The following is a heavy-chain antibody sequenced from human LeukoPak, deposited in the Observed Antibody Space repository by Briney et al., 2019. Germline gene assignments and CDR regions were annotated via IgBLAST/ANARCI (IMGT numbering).Heavy chain of an antibody. CDR1: GYSFTSYW. CDR3: ARRPGSRYYDSSGHNWFDP. Sequence: PGESLKISCKGSGYSFTSYWIGWVRQMPGKGLEWMGIIYPGDSDTRYSPSFQGQVTISADKSISTAYLQWSSLKASDTAMYYCARRPGSRYYDSSGHNWFDPWGQGTLVTVSS. D-gene: IGHD3-22*01. CDR2: IYPGDSDT. V-gene: IGHV5-51*01. J-gene: IGHJ5*02.